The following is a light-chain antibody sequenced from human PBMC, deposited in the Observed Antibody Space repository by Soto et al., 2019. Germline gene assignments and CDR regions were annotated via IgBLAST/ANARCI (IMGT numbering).Light chain of an antibody. V-gene: IGKV3-20*01. CDR2: LAS. CDR1: QPVSSAS. CDR3: QHFGTSSWT. Sequence: EIVLTQSPGTLSLSPGDTATLSCRASQPVSSASVAWYQQKPGQAPRLLIYLASTRAPGIPDRFSGGGSGTDFTLTISRLEPADLAVYHCQHFGTSSWTFGQGTKVEIK. J-gene: IGKJ1*01.